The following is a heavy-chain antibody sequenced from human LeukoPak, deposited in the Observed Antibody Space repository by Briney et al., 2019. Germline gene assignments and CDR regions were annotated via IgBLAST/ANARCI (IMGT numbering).Heavy chain of an antibody. CDR1: GGSITSGSHY. V-gene: IGHV4-61*02. D-gene: IGHD3-16*01. Sequence: SQTLSLTCIVSGGSITSGSHYWNWIRQPAGKGLEWIGRIYISDSTNYNPSLMSRVTISVDTSKNQFSLNLSSVTAADTAVYYCARGRLGDSFDYWGQGILVTVSS. CDR2: IYISDST. CDR3: ARGRLGDSFDY. J-gene: IGHJ4*02.